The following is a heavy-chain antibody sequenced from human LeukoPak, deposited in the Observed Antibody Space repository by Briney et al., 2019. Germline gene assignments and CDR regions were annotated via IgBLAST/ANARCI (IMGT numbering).Heavy chain of an antibody. CDR3: ARGHATLFDY. D-gene: IGHD2-15*01. J-gene: IGHJ4*02. Sequence: SETLSLTCAVYGGSFSGYYWSWIRQPPGKGLEWIGEINHSGSTNYNPSLKSRVTISVDTSKSQFSLKLSSVTAADTAVYYCARGHATLFDYWGQGTLVTVSS. V-gene: IGHV4-34*01. CDR2: INHSGST. CDR1: GGSFSGYY.